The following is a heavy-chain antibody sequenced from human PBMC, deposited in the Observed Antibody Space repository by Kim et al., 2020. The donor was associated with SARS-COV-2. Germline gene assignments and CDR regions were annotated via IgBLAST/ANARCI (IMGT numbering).Heavy chain of an antibody. D-gene: IGHD2-15*01. Sequence: ASVKVSCKASGYSFTGYYMDWVRQAPGQGLEWMGRINPNSGGTNYAQKFQGRVTMTRDTSISTAYMELTSLRSDDTAVFYCARAPARYCCGGSCYSDWYF. J-gene: IGHJ2*01. V-gene: IGHV1-2*06. CDR2: INPNSGGT. CDR1: GYSFTGYY. CDR3: ARAPARYCCGGSCYSDWYF.